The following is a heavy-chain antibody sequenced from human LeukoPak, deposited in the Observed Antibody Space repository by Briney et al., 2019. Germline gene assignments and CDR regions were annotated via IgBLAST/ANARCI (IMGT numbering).Heavy chain of an antibody. J-gene: IGHJ4*02. CDR1: GGSFSGYY. Sequence: SETLPLTCAVYGGSFSGYYWSRVRQPPGKGLEWIGEINHSGSTKYNPSLKSRVTISVDTSKNQFSLKLRSVTAADTAVYYCARGMVRGVRFDYWGQGTLVAVSS. CDR3: ARGMVRGVRFDY. CDR2: INHSGST. V-gene: IGHV4-34*01. D-gene: IGHD3-10*01.